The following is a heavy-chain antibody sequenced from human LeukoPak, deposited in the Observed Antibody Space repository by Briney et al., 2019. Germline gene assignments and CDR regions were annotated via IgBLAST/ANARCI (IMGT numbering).Heavy chain of an antibody. D-gene: IGHD3-10*01. Sequence: PSETLSLTCAVYGGSFSGYYWSWIRQPPGKGLEWIGEINHSGSTNYNPSLKSRVTISVDTSKNQFSLKLSSVTAADTAVYYCARGPFPPMAEGDYKSGSYNSFDYWGQGTLVTVSS. J-gene: IGHJ4*02. CDR3: ARGPFPPMAEGDYKSGSYNSFDY. CDR2: INHSGST. CDR1: GGSFSGYY. V-gene: IGHV4-34*01.